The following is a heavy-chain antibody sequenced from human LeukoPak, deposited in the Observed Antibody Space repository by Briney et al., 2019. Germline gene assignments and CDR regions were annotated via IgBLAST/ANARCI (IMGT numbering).Heavy chain of an antibody. CDR2: IYTSGST. J-gene: IGHJ6*02. CDR1: GGSISSYY. Sequence: SETLSLTCTVSGGSISSYYWSWIRQPAGKGLEWLGRIYTSGSTNYNPSLKSRVTMSVDTSKNQFSLKLSSVTAADTAVYYCARGPYSGGWYSVYYYYYYGMDVWGQGTTVTVSS. CDR3: ARGPYSGGWYSVYYYYYYGMDV. V-gene: IGHV4-4*07. D-gene: IGHD6-19*01.